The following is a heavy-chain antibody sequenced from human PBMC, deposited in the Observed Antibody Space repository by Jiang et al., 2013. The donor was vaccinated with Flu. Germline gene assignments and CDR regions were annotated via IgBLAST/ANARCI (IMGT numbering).Heavy chain of an antibody. Sequence: QTLSLTCGIXGDSVSSSSGAWNWIRQSPSRGLEWLGRTYYRFKWYNDYAVSMKSRITINPDTSKNQFSLQLNSVTPEDTAVYYCARDHGSGSFDYWGQGTLVTVSS. V-gene: IGHV6-1*01. D-gene: IGHD3-10*01. CDR2: TYYRFKWYN. CDR3: ARDHGSGSFDY. CDR1: GDSVSSSSGA. J-gene: IGHJ4*02.